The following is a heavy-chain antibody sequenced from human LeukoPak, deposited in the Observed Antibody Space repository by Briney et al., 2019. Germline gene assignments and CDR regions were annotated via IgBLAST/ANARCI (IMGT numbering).Heavy chain of an antibody. Sequence: QSGGSLRLSCAASGFTFSNYAMNWVRKAPGRGLEWVSLISGSGDSTYYADSVKGRFTISRDNSKNTLYLQMNSLRAEDTAVYYCARDQFRYYDSSGYYHDYWGQGTLVTVSS. CDR2: ISGSGDST. CDR1: GFTFSNYA. V-gene: IGHV3-23*01. D-gene: IGHD3-22*01. CDR3: ARDQFRYYDSSGYYHDY. J-gene: IGHJ4*02.